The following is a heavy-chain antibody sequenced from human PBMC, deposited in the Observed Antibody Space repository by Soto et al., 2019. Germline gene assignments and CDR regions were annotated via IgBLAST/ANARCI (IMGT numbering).Heavy chain of an antibody. J-gene: IGHJ4*02. Sequence: QVQLVQSGAEVKKPGSSVKVSCKASGGTFSTYDICWLRQAPVQGLEWMGGIIPLFGTANYAQKFQGRATIIADESTRTAYMELRRLRSEDTAVYYCAINEGTDGYKFAYWGQGTLVTVSS. CDR3: AINEGTDGYKFAY. D-gene: IGHD5-12*01. CDR2: IIPLFGTA. V-gene: IGHV1-69*01. CDR1: GGTFSTYD.